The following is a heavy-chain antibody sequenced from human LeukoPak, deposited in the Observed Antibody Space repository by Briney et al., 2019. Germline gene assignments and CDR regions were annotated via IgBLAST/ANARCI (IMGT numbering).Heavy chain of an antibody. CDR2: ISSSSSYI. CDR1: GFTFSSNS. CDR3: ARENYYDSGSWDY. V-gene: IGHV3-21*01. J-gene: IGHJ4*02. Sequence: GGSLRLSCAASGFTFSSNSMNWVRQAPGKGLEWVSSISSSSSYIYYADSVKGRFTISRDNAKNSLYLQMNSLRAEDTAVYYCARENYYDSGSWDYWGQGTLVTVSS. D-gene: IGHD3-10*01.